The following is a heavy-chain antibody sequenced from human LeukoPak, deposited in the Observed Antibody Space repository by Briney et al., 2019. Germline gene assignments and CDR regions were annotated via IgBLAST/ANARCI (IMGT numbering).Heavy chain of an antibody. CDR2: ISVYNGKT. CDR3: ARSVGDTMIVPTGY. Sequence: GASVMVSCKASGYIFTNYDISWVRQAPGQGLEWMGWISVYNGKTNYAQNLQGRVTMTTDTSTNTAYMELRSLRSGDTAIYYCARSVGDTMIVPTGYWGQGTLVTVSS. D-gene: IGHD3-22*01. V-gene: IGHV1-18*01. CDR1: GYIFTNYD. J-gene: IGHJ4*02.